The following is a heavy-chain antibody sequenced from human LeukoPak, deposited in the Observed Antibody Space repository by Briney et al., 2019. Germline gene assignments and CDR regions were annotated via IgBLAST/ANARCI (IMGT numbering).Heavy chain of an antibody. Sequence: ASVKVSCKASGGTFSSYAISWVRQAPGQGLEWMGGIIPIFGTANYAQKFQGRVTITADESTSTAYMELSSLRSEDTAVYYCARVSSSSHKYYYYYMDVWGKGTTVTVSS. CDR3: ARVSSSSHKYYYYYMDV. J-gene: IGHJ6*03. V-gene: IGHV1-69*13. CDR2: IIPIFGTA. D-gene: IGHD2-2*01. CDR1: GGTFSSYA.